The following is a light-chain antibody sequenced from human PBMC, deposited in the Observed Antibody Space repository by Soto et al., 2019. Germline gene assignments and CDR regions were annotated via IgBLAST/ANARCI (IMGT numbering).Light chain of an antibody. CDR2: KAS. Sequence: DIQMTQSPSTLSASVGDRVTITCRASQSISSWLAWYQQRPGKAPKLLIYKASNIESGVPSRFSGSGSGTELTLTISSLHPDDFATYFCQQYYTYPWSFGPGTKLEIK. J-gene: IGKJ1*01. CDR1: QSISSW. V-gene: IGKV1-5*03. CDR3: QQYYTYPWS.